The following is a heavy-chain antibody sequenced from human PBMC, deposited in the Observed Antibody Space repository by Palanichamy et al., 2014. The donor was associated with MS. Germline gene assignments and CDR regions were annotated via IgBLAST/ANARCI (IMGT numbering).Heavy chain of an antibody. Sequence: EVQLVESGGGLVQPGGSLRLSCAASGFTFSIYWMSWVRQAPGKGLEWVANIKEDGSEEDYMDSLKGRFTISRDNAKNSLCLQMNSLRVEDTAVYYCASHGFWTFDNWGQGTMVTVSS. CDR2: IKEDGSEE. D-gene: IGHD1-1*01. V-gene: IGHV3-7*01. CDR3: ASHGFWTFDN. J-gene: IGHJ4*02. CDR1: GFTFSIYW.